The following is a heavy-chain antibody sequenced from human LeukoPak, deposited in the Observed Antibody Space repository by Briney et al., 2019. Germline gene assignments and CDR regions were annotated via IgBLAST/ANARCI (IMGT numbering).Heavy chain of an antibody. CDR1: GFTFSTYA. V-gene: IGHV3-23*01. Sequence: GGALRLSCAASGFTFSTYAMSWVRQAPGKGLEWVSAISGRGVSTSYADSVRGRFTISRDNSKNTLYLQMNSLRAEDTAVYYCAKAASGNWNDVSDYWGQGTLVTVSS. J-gene: IGHJ4*02. CDR3: AKAASGNWNDVSDY. CDR2: ISGRGVST. D-gene: IGHD1-20*01.